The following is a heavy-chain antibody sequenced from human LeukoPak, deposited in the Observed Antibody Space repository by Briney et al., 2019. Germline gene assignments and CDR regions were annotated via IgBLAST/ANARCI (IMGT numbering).Heavy chain of an antibody. CDR1: GYTFTTYY. Sequence: ASVKVSCKASGYTFTTYYIHWVRQAPGQGLEWMGVINPSGGSTSFAQKSQARLTMTRDTSTSTVYMELSGLRSEDTAVYYCAREIVVVPAAMGFDPWGQGTLVTVSS. V-gene: IGHV1-46*01. CDR3: AREIVVVPAAMGFDP. D-gene: IGHD2-2*01. CDR2: INPSGGST. J-gene: IGHJ5*02.